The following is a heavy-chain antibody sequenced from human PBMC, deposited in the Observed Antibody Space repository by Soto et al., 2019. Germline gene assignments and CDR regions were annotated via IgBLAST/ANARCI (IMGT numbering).Heavy chain of an antibody. V-gene: IGHV4-4*07. CDR3: AIGQRFSDWFDP. Sequence: SETLSLTCTVSGGAINSYYWTWIRQPAGKGLEWIGRIYSSGSTKYNPSLQSRVTMSLDTSKNQFSLRLTSVTAADTAVYYCAIGQRFSDWFDPWGQGTLVTVSS. CDR1: GGAINSYY. CDR2: IYSSGST. J-gene: IGHJ5*02. D-gene: IGHD3-3*01.